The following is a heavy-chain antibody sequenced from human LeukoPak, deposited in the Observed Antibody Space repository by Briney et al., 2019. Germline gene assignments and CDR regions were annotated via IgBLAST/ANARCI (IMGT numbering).Heavy chain of an antibody. CDR1: GFTFSSYA. D-gene: IGHD4-17*01. J-gene: IGHJ4*02. V-gene: IGHV3-30-3*01. CDR3: AREHHYGDYLDY. Sequence: GRSLRLSCAASGFTFSSYAMHWVRQAPGKGLEWVAVISYDGSNKYYADSVKGRFTISRDNSKNTLYLQMNSLRAEDTAVYYCAREHHYGDYLDYWGQGTLVTVSS. CDR2: ISYDGSNK.